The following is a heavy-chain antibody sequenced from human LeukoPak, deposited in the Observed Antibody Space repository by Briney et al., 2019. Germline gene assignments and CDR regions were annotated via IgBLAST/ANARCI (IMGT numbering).Heavy chain of an antibody. V-gene: IGHV3-23*01. CDR2: FSGSGGST. D-gene: IGHD6-13*01. CDR3: AKEITAIGTRGLDY. J-gene: IGHJ4*02. CDR1: GFSFRDYS. Sequence: GGSLRLSCTASGFSFRDYSMSWVRQAPGKGLECISGFSGSGGSTYYADSVKGRFTISRDNSKNTLYLQMDSLRAEDTAVYYCAKEITAIGTRGLDYWGQGTLVTVSS.